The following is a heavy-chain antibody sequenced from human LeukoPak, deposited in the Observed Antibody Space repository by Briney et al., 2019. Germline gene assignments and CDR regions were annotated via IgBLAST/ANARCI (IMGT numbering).Heavy chain of an antibody. CDR3: ARDQVLAAAGPGGFYYYGMDV. CDR2: ISYDGSNK. J-gene: IGHJ6*02. Sequence: GGSLRLSCAASGFTFSSYGMHWVRQAPGKGLEWVAVISYDGSNKYYADSVKGRFTISRDNSKNTLYLQMNSLRAEDTAVYYCARDQVLAAAGPGGFYYYGMDVWGQGTTVTVSS. D-gene: IGHD6-13*01. V-gene: IGHV3-30*03. CDR1: GFTFSSYG.